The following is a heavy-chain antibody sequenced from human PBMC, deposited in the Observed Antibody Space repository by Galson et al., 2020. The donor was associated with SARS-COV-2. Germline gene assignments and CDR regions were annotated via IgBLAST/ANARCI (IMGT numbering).Heavy chain of an antibody. D-gene: IGHD4-4*01. Sequence: SETLSLTCTVSGDSISSSTYYWGWLRQPPGQGLEWIASIKYSGSTYYNPSLESRVTISVDTSKNQFSLTLSSVTAADTAVYYCAAWIVTRPCDYWGQGTLVTVSS. CDR1: GDSISSSTYY. J-gene: IGHJ4*02. CDR3: AAWIVTRPCDY. CDR2: IKYSGST. V-gene: IGHV4-39*01.